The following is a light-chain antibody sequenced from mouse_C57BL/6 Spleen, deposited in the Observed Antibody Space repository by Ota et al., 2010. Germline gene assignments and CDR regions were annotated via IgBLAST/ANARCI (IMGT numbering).Light chain of an antibody. J-gene: IGKJ5*01. Sequence: DIQMIQSPASLSVSVGETVTITCRASENIYSNLAWYQQKQGKSPQLLVYNAKTLAEGVPSRFSGSGSGTQFSLKINSLQPEDFGSYYCQHHYGTPLTFGAGTKLELK. CDR3: QHHYGTPLT. CDR1: ENIYSN. V-gene: IGKV12-44*01. CDR2: NAK.